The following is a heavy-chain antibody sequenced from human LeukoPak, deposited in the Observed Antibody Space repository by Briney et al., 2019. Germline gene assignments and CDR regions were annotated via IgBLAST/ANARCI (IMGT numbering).Heavy chain of an antibody. CDR3: ARVRYDDYGDYGNFDY. J-gene: IGHJ4*02. CDR2: MNPNSGNT. D-gene: IGHD4-17*01. CDR1: GYTFTSYD. V-gene: IGHV1-8*01. Sequence: ASVKGSCKASGYTFTSYDINWVRQATGQGLEWMGWMNPNSGNTGYAQKFQGRVTMTRNTSISTAYMELSSLRSEDTAVYYCARVRYDDYGDYGNFDYWGQGTLVTVSS.